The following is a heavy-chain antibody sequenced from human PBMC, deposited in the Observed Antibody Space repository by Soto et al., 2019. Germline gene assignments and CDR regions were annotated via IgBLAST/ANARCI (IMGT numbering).Heavy chain of an antibody. D-gene: IGHD2-2*01. Sequence: SQTLSLTCAISGDSVSSNSAAWNWIRQSPSRGLEWLGRTYYRSKWYNDYAVSVKSRITINPDTSKNQFSLQLNSVTPEDTAVYYCARGYCSSTSCIYYYYYYMDVWGKGTTVTVSS. CDR3: ARGYCSSTSCIYYYYYYMDV. J-gene: IGHJ6*03. CDR2: TYYRSKWYN. CDR1: GDSVSSNSAA. V-gene: IGHV6-1*01.